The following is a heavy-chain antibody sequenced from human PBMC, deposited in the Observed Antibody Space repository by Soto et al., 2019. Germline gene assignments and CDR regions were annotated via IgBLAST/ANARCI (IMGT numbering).Heavy chain of an antibody. Sequence: GESLKISCKGSGYSFTNYWIHWVRQKPGKGLEWMGRIDPSDSQTCYSPSFRGHVTISVTKSITTVFLQWSSLRASDTAMYYCARQIYDSDTGPNFQYYFDSWGQGTPVTVSS. J-gene: IGHJ4*02. V-gene: IGHV5-10-1*01. D-gene: IGHD3-22*01. CDR2: IDPSDSQT. CDR3: ARQIYDSDTGPNFQYYFDS. CDR1: GYSFTNYW.